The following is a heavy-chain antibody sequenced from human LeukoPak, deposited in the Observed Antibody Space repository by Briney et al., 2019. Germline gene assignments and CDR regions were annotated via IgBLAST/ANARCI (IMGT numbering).Heavy chain of an antibody. Sequence: SRGSLRLSCAASGFTFDDYAIHWVRQAPAKGLGWVSVIYSGGGTDYADSVKGRFTISRDNSKNTLYLQMNSLRAEDTAVYYCARAVGVTAIHNAFDIRGQGTMVTVSS. CDR1: GFTFDDYA. D-gene: IGHD2-21*02. CDR3: ARAVGVTAIHNAFDI. CDR2: IYSGGGT. V-gene: IGHV3-66*02. J-gene: IGHJ3*02.